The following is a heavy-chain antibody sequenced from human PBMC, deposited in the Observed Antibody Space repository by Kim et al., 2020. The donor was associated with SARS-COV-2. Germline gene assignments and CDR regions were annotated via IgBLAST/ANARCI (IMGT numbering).Heavy chain of an antibody. CDR1: GYPFSTHG. J-gene: IGHJ3*02. CDR2: VWYDGSDK. CDR3: ARALGYCRGGNCYSRVTQDAFGI. D-gene: IGHD2-15*01. Sequence: GGSLRLSCAASGYPFSTHGMHWVRQAPGKGLEWVAVVWYDGSDKFYADSVKGRFTVSKDNSKNTVYLQMDSLRVEDTAVYYCARALGYCRGGNCYSRVTQDAFGIWGQGTKVTVSS. V-gene: IGHV3-33*01.